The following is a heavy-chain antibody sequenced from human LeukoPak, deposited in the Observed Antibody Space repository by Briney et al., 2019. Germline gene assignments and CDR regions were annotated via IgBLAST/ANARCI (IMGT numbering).Heavy chain of an antibody. J-gene: IGHJ4*02. CDR3: ARDWEGTMVRGDY. V-gene: IGHV1-18*01. Sequence: ASVKVSCKASGYTFTSYGFSWVRQAPGQGLEWVGWISAYNGGTNYAQKFQGRVTMTRDTSISTAYMELSRLRSDDTAVYYCARDWEGTMVRGDYWGQRTLVTVFS. CDR2: ISAYNGGT. CDR1: GYTFTSYG. D-gene: IGHD3-10*01.